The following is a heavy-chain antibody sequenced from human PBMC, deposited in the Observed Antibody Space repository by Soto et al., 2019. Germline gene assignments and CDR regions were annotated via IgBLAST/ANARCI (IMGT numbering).Heavy chain of an antibody. CDR2: IYTSGST. J-gene: IGHJ6*01. CDR3: AGVRRITMCRVDIIGGMGV. V-gene: IGHV4-4*07. CDR1: GHSISSYY. D-gene: IGHD3-3*01. Sequence: SETLSLTCTVSGHSISSYYWSWIRQPAGQGLEGIGRIYTSGSTNYNPSLKSRVNMSVDTSKNQFSLKLTSVTAADTAESYRAGVRRITMCRVDIIGGMGVWGQGTTVTV.